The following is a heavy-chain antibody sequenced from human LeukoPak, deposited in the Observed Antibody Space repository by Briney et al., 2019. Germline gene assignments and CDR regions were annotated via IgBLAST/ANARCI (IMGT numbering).Heavy chain of an antibody. Sequence: ASVKVSCQASGYTFTNFYMHWVRQAPGQGLEWMGMINPNDGSTSYAQRLRGRVTMTRDTSTSTFYMELSTLRYEDTAIYYCARGSYYYMDVWGKGTTVTISS. CDR3: ARGSYYYMDV. V-gene: IGHV1-46*04. J-gene: IGHJ6*03. CDR2: INPNDGST. CDR1: GYTFTNFY.